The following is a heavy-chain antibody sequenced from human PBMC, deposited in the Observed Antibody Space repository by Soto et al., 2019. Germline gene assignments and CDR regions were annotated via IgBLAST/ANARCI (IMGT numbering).Heavy chain of an antibody. J-gene: IGHJ4*02. CDR1: GGSFSGYY. CDR3: AQGPWLIQDY. Sequence: PSETLSLTCAVYGGSFSGYYWSWIRQPPGKGLEWIGEINHGGSTNYNPSLKSRVTISVDTSKNQFSLKLSSVTAADTAVYYCAQGPWLIQDYWGQGTLVTVSS. CDR2: INHGGST. V-gene: IGHV4-34*01. D-gene: IGHD6-19*01.